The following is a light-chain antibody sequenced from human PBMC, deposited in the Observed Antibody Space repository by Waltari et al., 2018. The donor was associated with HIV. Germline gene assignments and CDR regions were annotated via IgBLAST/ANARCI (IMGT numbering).Light chain of an antibody. CDR2: AAS. CDR3: QQANSFTLT. V-gene: IGKV1-12*01. CDR1: QGIIRW. Sequence: DIQMTQSPSSVSASVGDRVTITCRASQGIIRWLAWDQQKPGRAPKLLIYAASTLQSGVPSSFGGTGSGTDFTRNISSLQPEDFATYDCQQANSFTLTFGGGTKVEIK. J-gene: IGKJ4*02.